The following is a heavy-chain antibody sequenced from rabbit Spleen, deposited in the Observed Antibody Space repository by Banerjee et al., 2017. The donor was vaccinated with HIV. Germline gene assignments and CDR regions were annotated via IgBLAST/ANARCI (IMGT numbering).Heavy chain of an antibody. V-gene: IGHV1S40*01. Sequence: QSLEESGGGLVKPEGSLTLTCKASGFDLNAYYYMCWVRQAPGKGLEWITCINTATGKGVYASWAKGRFAISKTSSTTVTLQMTSLTAADTATYFCARDLVGVIGWNFILWGPGTLVTVS. CDR3: ARDLVGVIGWNFIL. CDR1: GFDLNAYYY. D-gene: IGHD1-1*01. J-gene: IGHJ4*01. CDR2: INTATGKG.